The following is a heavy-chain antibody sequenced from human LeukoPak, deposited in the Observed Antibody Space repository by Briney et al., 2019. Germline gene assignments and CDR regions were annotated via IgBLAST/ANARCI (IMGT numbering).Heavy chain of an antibody. D-gene: IGHD1-26*01. CDR2: IYYSGST. CDR1: GGSINSDDYY. J-gene: IGHJ3*02. CDR3: ARVGKFVVGATHDAFDI. Sequence: SETLSLTCTVSGGSINSDDYYWGWIRQPPGKGLEWIGSIYYSGSTYYNPSLKSRVSLSVATSKNQFSLKLSSVTAADTAVYYCARVGKFVVGATHDAFDIWGQGTMVTVSS. V-gene: IGHV4-39*07.